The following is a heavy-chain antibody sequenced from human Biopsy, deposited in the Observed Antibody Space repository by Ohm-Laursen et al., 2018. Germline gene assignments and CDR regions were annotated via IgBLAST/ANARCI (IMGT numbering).Heavy chain of an antibody. J-gene: IGHJ6*02. CDR1: GVSIEEYY. D-gene: IGHD2-2*01. Sequence: SDTLSLTCSVSGVSIEEYYWTWIRQAPGKTMEWIASINYRGNTNYNPSLKSRVTMSAHTSTNQFPLKLTFVTAADTAVYYCASDKITYCTSTSCGYFGMDVWGQETTVTVSS. CDR3: ASDKITYCTSTSCGYFGMDV. CDR2: INYRGNT. V-gene: IGHV4-59*07.